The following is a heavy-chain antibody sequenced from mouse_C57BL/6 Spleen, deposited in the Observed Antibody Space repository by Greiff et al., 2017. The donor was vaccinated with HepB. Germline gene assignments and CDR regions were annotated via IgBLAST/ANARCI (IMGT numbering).Heavy chain of an antibody. Sequence: EVKLVESGGGLVKPGGSLKLSCAASGFTFSSYTMSWVRQTPEKRLEWVATISGGGGNTYYPDSVKGRFTISRDNAKNTLYLQMSSLSAEDTALYYCARHEAVLLRAAWFAYWGQGTLVTVSA. D-gene: IGHD1-1*01. CDR3: ARHEAVLLRAAWFAY. J-gene: IGHJ3*01. CDR2: ISGGGGNT. V-gene: IGHV5-9*01. CDR1: GFTFSSYT.